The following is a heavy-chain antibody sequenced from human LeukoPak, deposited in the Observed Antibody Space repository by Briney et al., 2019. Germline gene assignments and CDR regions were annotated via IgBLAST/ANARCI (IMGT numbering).Heavy chain of an antibody. Sequence: GESLKISCKGSGYSFTSYRIGWVRQMPGKGLEWMGIIYPGDSDTRYSPSFQGQVTISADKSISTAYLQWSSLKASDTAMYYCARVTMVRGVTYWFDPWGQGTLVTVSS. V-gene: IGHV5-51*01. J-gene: IGHJ5*02. CDR2: IYPGDSDT. D-gene: IGHD3-10*01. CDR1: GYSFTSYR. CDR3: ARVTMVRGVTYWFDP.